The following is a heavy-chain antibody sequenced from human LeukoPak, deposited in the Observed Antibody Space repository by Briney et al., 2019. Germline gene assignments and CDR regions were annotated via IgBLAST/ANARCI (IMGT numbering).Heavy chain of an antibody. D-gene: IGHD2-2*01. Sequence: SQTLSLTCAVSGGSISSGGYSWSWIRQPPGKGLEWIGYIYHSGSTYYNPSLRSRVTMSVDRSKNQFSLKLSSVTAADTAVYYCARVRYCSSTSCSYYFDYWGQGTLVTVSS. CDR3: ARVRYCSSTSCSYYFDY. V-gene: IGHV4-30-2*01. CDR1: GGSISSGGYS. CDR2: IYHSGST. J-gene: IGHJ4*02.